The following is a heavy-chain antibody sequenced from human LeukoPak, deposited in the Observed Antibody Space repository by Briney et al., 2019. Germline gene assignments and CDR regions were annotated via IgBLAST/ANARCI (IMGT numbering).Heavy chain of an antibody. CDR2: ISDSGSTI. CDR1: GFTFGDYA. Sequence: GGSLRLSCTASGFTFGDYAMSWFRQAPGKGLEWVSYISDSGSTIYYADSVKGRFTISRDNAKNSLYLQMNSLRAEDTAVYYCARDRETEVPAAMGPKVGYYYYYYMDVWGKGTTVTVSS. CDR3: ARDRETEVPAAMGPKVGYYYYYYMDV. D-gene: IGHD2-2*01. J-gene: IGHJ6*03. V-gene: IGHV3-11*04.